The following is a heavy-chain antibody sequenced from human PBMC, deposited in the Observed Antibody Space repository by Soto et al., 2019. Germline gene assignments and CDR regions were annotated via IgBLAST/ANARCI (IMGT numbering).Heavy chain of an antibody. CDR1: GYTFTSYG. Sequence: ASVKVSCKASGYTFTSYGISWVRQAPGQGLEWMGWISAYNGNTNYSQKLQGRVTMTTDTSTSTAYMELSSLRSEDTAVYYCARRMYYYDSSGVYYYYGMDVWGQGTTVTVSS. CDR2: ISAYNGNT. V-gene: IGHV1-18*01. CDR3: ARRMYYYDSSGVYYYYGMDV. D-gene: IGHD3-22*01. J-gene: IGHJ6*02.